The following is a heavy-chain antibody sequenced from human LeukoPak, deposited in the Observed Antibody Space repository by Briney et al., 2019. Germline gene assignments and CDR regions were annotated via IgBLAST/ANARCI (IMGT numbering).Heavy chain of an antibody. CDR2: IYTSGST. J-gene: IGHJ4*02. Sequence: SETLSLTCTVSGGSISSGSYYWSWIRQPAGEGLEWIGRIYTSGSTNYNPSLKSRVTISVDTSKNQFSLKLSSVTAADTAVYYCARDRVGPWGQGTLVTVSS. CDR3: ARDRVGP. CDR1: GGSISSGSYY. D-gene: IGHD1-26*01. V-gene: IGHV4-61*02.